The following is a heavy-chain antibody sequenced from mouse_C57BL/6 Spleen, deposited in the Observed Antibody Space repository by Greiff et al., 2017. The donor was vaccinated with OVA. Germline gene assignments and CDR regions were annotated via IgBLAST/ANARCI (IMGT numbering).Heavy chain of an antibody. J-gene: IGHJ4*01. V-gene: IGHV1-80*01. CDR3: ARRLLRGAMDY. D-gene: IGHD1-1*01. CDR1: GYAFSSYW. CDR2: IYPGDGDT. Sequence: VQLVESGAELVKPGASVKISCKASGYAFSSYWMNWVKQRPGKGLEWIGQIYPGDGDTNYNEKFKSKATLTVDKSSSTAYMQLSSLTSEDSAVYYCARRLLRGAMDYWGQGTSVTVSS.